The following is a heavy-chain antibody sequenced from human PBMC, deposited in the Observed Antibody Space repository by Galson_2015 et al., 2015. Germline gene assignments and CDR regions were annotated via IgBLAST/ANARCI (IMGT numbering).Heavy chain of an antibody. CDR1: GYTFTSYG. CDR3: ARVASSSWGSWFDP. Sequence: SVKDSCKASGYTFTSYGISWVRQAPGQGLEWMGWISAYNGNTNYAQKLQGRVTMTTDTSTSTAYMELRSLRSDDTAVYYCARVASSSWGSWFDPWGQGTLVTVSS. D-gene: IGHD6-13*01. J-gene: IGHJ5*02. V-gene: IGHV1-18*01. CDR2: ISAYNGNT.